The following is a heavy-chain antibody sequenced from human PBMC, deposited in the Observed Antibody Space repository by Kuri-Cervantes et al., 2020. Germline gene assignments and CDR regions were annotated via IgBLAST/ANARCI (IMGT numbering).Heavy chain of an antibody. CDR2: ISWSGATV. D-gene: IGHD3-3*01. V-gene: IGHV3-9*01. CDR1: GFTFENYG. CDR3: ARDWSMEV. J-gene: IGHJ6*03. Sequence: SLKISCAASGFTFENYGMHWVRQAPGRGLEWVSGISWSGATVGYADSVKGRFTISRDNAKKSLYLQMNSLRAEDTALYYCARDWSMEVWGEGTTVTVSS.